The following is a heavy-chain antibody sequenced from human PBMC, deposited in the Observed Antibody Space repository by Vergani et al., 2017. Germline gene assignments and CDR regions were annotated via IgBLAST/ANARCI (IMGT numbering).Heavy chain of an antibody. CDR1: GFTFSSYA. D-gene: IGHD3-10*01. CDR2: ISYDGNNK. J-gene: IGHJ4*02. CDR3: AGDLGSRGYFDY. V-gene: IGHV3-30-3*01. Sequence: QVQLVESGGGVVQPGRSLRLPCAASGFTFSSYAMHWVRQAPGKGLEWVSFISYDGNNKDYAGSVKGRFTISRDNSKNTLYLQVNSLRPEDTAVYYCAGDLGSRGYFDYWGQGTLVTVSS.